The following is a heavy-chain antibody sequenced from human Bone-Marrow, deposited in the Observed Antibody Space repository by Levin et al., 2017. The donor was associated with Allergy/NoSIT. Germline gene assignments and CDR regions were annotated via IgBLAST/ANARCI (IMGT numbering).Heavy chain of an antibody. Sequence: KSSETLSLTCTVSGGSISGGGYYWCWIRQHPGKGLEWIVCISYIGSTHYNPSLKSRATISADTSDKQFSLKTSFVTAADTAVFYCARGTFDGASDAFDGWGQGTIVTVSS. J-gene: IGHJ3*01. V-gene: IGHV4-31*03. CDR2: ISYIGST. CDR3: ARGTFDGASDAFDG. D-gene: IGHD1/OR15-1a*01. CDR1: GGSISGGGYY.